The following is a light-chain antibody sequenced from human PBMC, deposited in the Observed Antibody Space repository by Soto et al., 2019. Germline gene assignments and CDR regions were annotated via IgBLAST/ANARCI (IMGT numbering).Light chain of an antibody. CDR2: GAF. J-gene: IGKJ5*01. CDR3: QQRSNWPPIT. V-gene: IGKV3D-20*02. CDR1: QSLSSSY. Sequence: EIVLTQSPVTLSLSPGERATLSCRAIQSLSSSYFAWYQHKPGQGPRLLIYGAFTRATGIPDRFSGSGSGTDFTLTISSLEPEDFAVYYCQQRSNWPPITFGQGTRLEIK.